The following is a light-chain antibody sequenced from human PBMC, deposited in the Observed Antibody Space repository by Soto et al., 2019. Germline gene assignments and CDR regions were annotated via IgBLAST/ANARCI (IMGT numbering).Light chain of an antibody. CDR3: QHYGSALFT. V-gene: IGKV3-20*01. CDR2: GAS. J-gene: IGKJ3*01. CDR1: QSFSSSY. Sequence: EIELTQSPGTLSLTPGERVTLSCRASQSFSSSYLAWYQQKPGQAPRLLIYGASSRATGIPDRFSGSGSGTDFTLTISSLEPEDFAVYYCQHYGSALFTFGPGTKVDVK.